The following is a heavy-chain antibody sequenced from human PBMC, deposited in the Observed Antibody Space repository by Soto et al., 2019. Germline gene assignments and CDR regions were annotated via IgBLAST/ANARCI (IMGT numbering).Heavy chain of an antibody. V-gene: IGHV3-23*01. J-gene: IGHJ6*02. D-gene: IGHD3-10*01. CDR3: AKDYKCLAHYGMDV. CDR1: GFTFSSYA. Sequence: GGCLRLSCAASGFTFSSYAMSWVRQAPGKGLEWDSAISGSGGSTYYADSVKGRFTISRDNSKNTLYLQMNSLRAEDTAVYYCAKDYKCLAHYGMDVWGQGTTGTVAS. CDR2: ISGSGGST.